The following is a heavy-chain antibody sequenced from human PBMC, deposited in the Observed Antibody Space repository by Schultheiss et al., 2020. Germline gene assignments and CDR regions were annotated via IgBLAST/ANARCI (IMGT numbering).Heavy chain of an antibody. CDR3: ARGLTTVTTGAPT. CDR1: GGSISSYY. J-gene: IGHJ5*02. V-gene: IGHV4-59*01. CDR2: IYYSGST. Sequence: SETLSLTCTVSGGSISSYYWSWIRQPPGKGLEWIGYIYYSGSTNYNPSLKSRVTISVDTSKNQFSLKLSSVTAADTAVYYCARGLTTVTTGAPTWGQGTLVTVSS. D-gene: IGHD4-17*01.